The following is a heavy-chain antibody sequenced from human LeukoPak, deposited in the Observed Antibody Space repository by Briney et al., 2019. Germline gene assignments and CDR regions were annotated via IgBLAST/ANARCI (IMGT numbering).Heavy chain of an antibody. CDR3: ARDRITVAQLGYRDV. J-gene: IGHJ6*03. CDR1: GYTFTSYG. D-gene: IGHD3-10*01. Sequence: ASVKVSCKASGYTFTSYGISWVRQAPGQGLEWMGWISAYNGNTNYAQKLQGRVTMTTDTSTSTAYMELRSLRSDDTAVSYCARDRITVAQLGYRDVWGKGTTVTVSS. CDR2: ISAYNGNT. V-gene: IGHV1-18*01.